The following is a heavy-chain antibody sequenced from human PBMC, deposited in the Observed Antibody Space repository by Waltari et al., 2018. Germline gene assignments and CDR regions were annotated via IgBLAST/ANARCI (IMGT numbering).Heavy chain of an antibody. Sequence: QVQLVESGGGVVQPGGSLRLSCAASGFTFSSYGMHWVRQAPGKGLEWVAFIRYDGSNTYYADSVKGRFTISRDKSKNTLYLQMNSLRAEDTAVYYCAKQRAGSSYYYYYMDVWGKGTTVTVSS. CDR3: AKQRAGSSYYYYYMDV. CDR1: GFTFSSYG. V-gene: IGHV3-30*02. J-gene: IGHJ6*03. D-gene: IGHD6-19*01. CDR2: IRYDGSNT.